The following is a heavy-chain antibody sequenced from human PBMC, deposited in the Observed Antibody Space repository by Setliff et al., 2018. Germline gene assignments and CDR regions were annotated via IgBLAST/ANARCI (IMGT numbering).Heavy chain of an antibody. J-gene: IGHJ6*03. V-gene: IGHV7-4-1*02. CDR1: GYSFSTYA. D-gene: IGHD3-16*02. CDR2: INTNTGNP. Sequence: GASVKVSCKASGYSFSTYAMSWIRQAPGQGLEWMGWINTNTGNPSYAQGFTGRFVFSLDTSVSTAYLQISSLKPEDTAMYYCARASRFATIVWKGDYYMDVWGKGTTVT. CDR3: ARASRFATIVWKGDYYMDV.